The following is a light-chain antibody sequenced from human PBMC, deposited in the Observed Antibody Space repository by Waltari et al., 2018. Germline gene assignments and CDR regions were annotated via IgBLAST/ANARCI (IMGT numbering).Light chain of an antibody. CDR1: SSDVGGYNY. J-gene: IGLJ2*01. Sequence: QSALTQPASVSGSPGQSITIYCTGTSSDVGGYNYVSGYQHHPGKAPKLIIYDVSRWASGVSNRFSGSKSGNTASLTISGLQAEDDADYYCSSYAGYSAVVFGGGTKVTVL. CDR2: DVS. V-gene: IGLV2-14*03. CDR3: SSYAGYSAVV.